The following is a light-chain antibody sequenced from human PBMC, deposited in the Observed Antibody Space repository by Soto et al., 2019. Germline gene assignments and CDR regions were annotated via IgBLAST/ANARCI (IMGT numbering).Light chain of an antibody. CDR2: AAS. CDR1: QGISSY. CDR3: QQLNSYPWT. J-gene: IGKJ1*01. Sequence: DIQLTQSPSFLSASVGDRVTITCRASQGISSYLAWYQQKPGKAPKLLIYAASTLQSGVPSRFSGSGSGTDFTLTINSLQPEDFATYYCQQLNSYPWTFGQGTKVDIK. V-gene: IGKV1-9*01.